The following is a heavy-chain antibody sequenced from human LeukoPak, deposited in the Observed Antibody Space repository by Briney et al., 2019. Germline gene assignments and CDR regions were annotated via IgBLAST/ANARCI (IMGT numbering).Heavy chain of an antibody. CDR2: ISSNGATT. D-gene: IGHD6-6*01. V-gene: IGHV3-64D*06. CDR3: VKYRSIAAPNNDFFDS. CDR1: GFTFNRFY. J-gene: IGHJ4*02. Sequence: GGSLRLSCSASGFTFNRFYIHWVRQAPGKGLEFVSHISSNGATTYYADSVKGRFTISRDNSKNTLYLQMSSLRADDTAVYYCVKYRSIAAPNNDFFDSWGQGALVTVSS.